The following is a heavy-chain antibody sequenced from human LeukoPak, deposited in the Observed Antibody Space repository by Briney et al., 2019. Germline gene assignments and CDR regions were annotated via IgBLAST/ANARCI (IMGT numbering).Heavy chain of an antibody. CDR2: INSSSSTI. Sequence: PGGSLRLSCAAWGFTFSTYSMNWVRQAAGKGGEGVSYINSSSSTIFYADSVKGRFTISRDDAKNSLYLQMTSLRAEDTAVYYCAKELLTGLLAHGHWGQGTLVTVSS. CDR1: GFTFSTYS. J-gene: IGHJ4*02. D-gene: IGHD3-9*01. V-gene: IGHV3-48*04. CDR3: AKELLTGLLAHGH.